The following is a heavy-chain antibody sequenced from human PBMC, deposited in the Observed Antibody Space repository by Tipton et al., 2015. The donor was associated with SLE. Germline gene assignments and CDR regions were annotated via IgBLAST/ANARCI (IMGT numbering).Heavy chain of an antibody. Sequence: GLVKPSETLSLTCGVRGGSFKDYYWGWIRQPPGKGLEWIGEINHSGSTNYNPSLKSRVTISVDTSGNHFSLNLNSVTAADTAVYYCARAEFSSNWYMYWHFDLWGRGTLVTVSS. CDR1: GGSFKDYY. J-gene: IGHJ2*01. V-gene: IGHV4-34*01. CDR2: INHSGST. CDR3: ARAEFSSNWYMYWHFDL. D-gene: IGHD6-13*01.